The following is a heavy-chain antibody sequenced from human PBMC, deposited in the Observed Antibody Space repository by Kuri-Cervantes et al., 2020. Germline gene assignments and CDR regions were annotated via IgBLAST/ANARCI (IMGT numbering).Heavy chain of an antibody. D-gene: IGHD1-26*01. CDR3: VRALSLVGATSDLDY. V-gene: IGHV4-59*01. CDR2: IYYSGST. Sequence: SETLSLTCTVSGGSIRSYHWSWIRQPPGKGLEWIGYIYYSGSTNYNPSLKSRVTISVDTSKNQFSLKLSSVTAADTAVYYCVRALSLVGATSDLDYWGQGTLVTVSS. CDR1: GGSIRSYH. J-gene: IGHJ4*02.